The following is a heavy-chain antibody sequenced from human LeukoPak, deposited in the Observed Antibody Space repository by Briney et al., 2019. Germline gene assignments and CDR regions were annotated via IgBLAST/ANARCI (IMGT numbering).Heavy chain of an antibody. CDR2: IYYSGST. J-gene: IGHJ2*01. CDR1: GGSISNYY. Sequence: SETLSLICTISGGSISNYYWSWIRQTPGKGLEWIGYIYYSGSTNYNPFFKSRVTISIDTSKSQFSLKLSSVTAADTAVYYCTRDRVIVGPGAWYFDLWGRGTLVTVPS. D-gene: IGHD1-26*01. CDR3: TRDRVIVGPGAWYFDL. V-gene: IGHV4-59*01.